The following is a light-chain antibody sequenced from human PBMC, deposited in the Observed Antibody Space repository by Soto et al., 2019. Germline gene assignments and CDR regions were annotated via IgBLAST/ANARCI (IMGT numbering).Light chain of an antibody. CDR1: QSISSSY. Sequence: EIVLTQSPGTLSLSPGERATLSCMASQSISSSYLAWYQQKPGQAPRLLIYAASSRATGIPDRFSGSGSGTDFTLTISRLEPEDFAVYYCQQYGSSPPFTFGQGTKLEIK. CDR3: QQYGSSPPFT. CDR2: AAS. V-gene: IGKV3-20*01. J-gene: IGKJ2*01.